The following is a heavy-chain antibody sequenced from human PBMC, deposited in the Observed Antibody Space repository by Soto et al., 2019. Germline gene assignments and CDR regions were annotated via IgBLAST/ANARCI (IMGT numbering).Heavy chain of an antibody. J-gene: IGHJ4*02. CDR2: IYYSGST. CDR1: GGSISSYY. Sequence: SETLSLTCTVSGGSISSYYWSWIRQPPGKGLEWIGYIYYSGSTNYNPPLKSRVTISVDTSKNQFSLKLSSVTAADTAVYYCARAGPQYSSSWFYFDYWGQGTLVTVSS. V-gene: IGHV4-59*01. CDR3: ARAGPQYSSSWFYFDY. D-gene: IGHD6-13*01.